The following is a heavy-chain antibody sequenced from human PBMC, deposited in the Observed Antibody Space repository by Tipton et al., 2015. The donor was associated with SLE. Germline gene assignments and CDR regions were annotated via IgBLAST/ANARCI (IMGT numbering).Heavy chain of an antibody. CDR1: GGSISSYY. V-gene: IGHV4-59*01. CDR2: IYYSGST. CDR3: ARVPSYGSSAFDI. D-gene: IGHD5-18*01. Sequence: TLSLTCTVSGGSISSYYWSWIRQPPGKGLEWIGYIYYSGSTNYNPSLKSRVTISVDTSKNQFSLKLSSVTAADTAVYYCARVPSYGSSAFDIWGQGTMVTVSS. J-gene: IGHJ3*02.